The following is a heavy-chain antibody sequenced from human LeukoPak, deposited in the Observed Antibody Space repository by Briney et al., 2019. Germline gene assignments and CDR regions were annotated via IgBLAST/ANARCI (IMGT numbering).Heavy chain of an antibody. CDR3: ARDLGQYYDTSDNWFDP. Sequence: GGSLRLSCAASGFTFSNYWMHWVRQAPGKGLVWVSRINSDGINTSYADSVKGRFTISRDNAKNTLNLQMNSLRAEDTAVYYCARDLGQYYDTSDNWFDPWGQGTLDTVSS. J-gene: IGHJ5*02. D-gene: IGHD3-22*01. CDR1: GFTFSNYW. CDR2: INSDGINT. V-gene: IGHV3-74*01.